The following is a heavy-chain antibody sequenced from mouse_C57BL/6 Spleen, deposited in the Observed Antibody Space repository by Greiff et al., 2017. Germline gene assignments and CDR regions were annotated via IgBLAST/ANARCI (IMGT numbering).Heavy chain of an antibody. V-gene: IGHV1-54*01. J-gene: IGHJ1*03. D-gene: IGHD1-1*01. CDR2: INPGSGGT. Sequence: VQLQESGAELVRPGTSVKVSCKASGYAFTNYLIEWVKQRPGQGLEWIGVINPGSGGTNYNEKFKGKATLTADKSSSTAYMQLSSLTSEDSAVYFCARRNYYGEGYFDVWGTGTTVTVSS. CDR1: GYAFTNYL. CDR3: ARRNYYGEGYFDV.